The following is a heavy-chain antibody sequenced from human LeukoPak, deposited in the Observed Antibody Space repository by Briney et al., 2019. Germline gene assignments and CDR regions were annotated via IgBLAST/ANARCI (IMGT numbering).Heavy chain of an antibody. J-gene: IGHJ4*02. V-gene: IGHV4-38-2*02. CDR2: LFHSGST. D-gene: IGHD3-10*01. CDR3: ARDFSFHVSGSYSHFDY. CDR1: GASISSGYY. Sequence: SETLSLTCTVSGASISSGYYWAWIRQPPGKGLEWVGRLFHSGSTYYNPSLKSRVTISLDTSKTQFSLNLSSVTAADTAVYYCARDFSFHVSGSYSHFDYWGQGVLVTVSS.